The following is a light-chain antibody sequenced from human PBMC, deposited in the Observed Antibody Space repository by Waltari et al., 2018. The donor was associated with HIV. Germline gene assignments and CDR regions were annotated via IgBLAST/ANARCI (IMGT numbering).Light chain of an antibody. V-gene: IGLV5-45*01. CDR2: YKSVSDK. Sequence: AVLTQPPSLSASPGASASLTCTFGSGINVATYRIYWYKQKPGSPPQYLLRYKSVSDKQQGSGVSSRFSASKATSANAGILLISRLHSEDEADYYCMIWHNSVWVFGGGTKLTVL. J-gene: IGLJ3*02. CDR1: SGINVATYR. CDR3: MIWHNSVWV.